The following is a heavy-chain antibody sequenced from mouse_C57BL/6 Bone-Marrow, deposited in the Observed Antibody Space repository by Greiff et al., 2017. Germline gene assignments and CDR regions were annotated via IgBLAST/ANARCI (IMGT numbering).Heavy chain of an antibody. CDR2: ISDGGSYT. CDR3: ATRDYSWFAY. V-gene: IGHV5-4*03. J-gene: IGHJ3*01. Sequence: EVKLVESGGGLVKPGGSLKLSCAASGFTFSSYAMSWVRQTPEKRLEWVATISDGGSYTYYPDNVKGRFTISRDNAKNNLYLQMSHLKSEDTAMYYCATRDYSWFAYWGQGTLVTVSA. D-gene: IGHD1-1*01. CDR1: GFTFSSYA.